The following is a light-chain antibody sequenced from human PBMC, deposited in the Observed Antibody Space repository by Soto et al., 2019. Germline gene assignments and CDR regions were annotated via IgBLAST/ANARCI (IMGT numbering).Light chain of an antibody. CDR3: SSFAGSNIWV. V-gene: IGLV2-8*01. CDR1: NVGEYDY. CDR2: EVT. Sequence: QSALTQPPSASGSPGQSVTIFCTGSNVGEYDYVSWYQQHPGKAPKLMIHEVTKRPSGVPDRFSGSKSGNTASLTVSGLQAEDEADYYCSSFAGSNIWVFGGGTKLTVL. J-gene: IGLJ3*02.